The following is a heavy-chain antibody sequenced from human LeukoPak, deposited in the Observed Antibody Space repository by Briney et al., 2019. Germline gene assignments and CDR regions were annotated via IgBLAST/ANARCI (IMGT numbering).Heavy chain of an antibody. Sequence: GESLRISCKGSGYSFTSYWNSWVRRMPGKGLEWMGRIDASDAYTNYSPSFQGHVTISADKSISTAYLQWSSLKASDTAMYYCARHDTGMVWWLLSWGQGTLVSVSS. CDR2: IDASDAYT. J-gene: IGHJ4*02. CDR1: GYSFTSYW. V-gene: IGHV5-10-1*01. D-gene: IGHD5-12*01. CDR3: ARHDTGMVWWLLS.